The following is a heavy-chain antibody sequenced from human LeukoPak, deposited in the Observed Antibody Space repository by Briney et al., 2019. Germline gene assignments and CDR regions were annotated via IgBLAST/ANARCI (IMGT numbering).Heavy chain of an antibody. Sequence: PSETLSLTCTVSGGSISSYYWSWIRQPPGKGLEWIGYIYYSGSTNYNPSLKSRVTISIDKSKNQFSLKLSSVTAADTAVYYCARQYYDYVWGSYLDYWGQGTLVTVSS. CDR2: IYYSGST. D-gene: IGHD3-16*01. V-gene: IGHV4-59*08. CDR1: GGSISSYY. J-gene: IGHJ4*02. CDR3: ARQYYDYVWGSYLDY.